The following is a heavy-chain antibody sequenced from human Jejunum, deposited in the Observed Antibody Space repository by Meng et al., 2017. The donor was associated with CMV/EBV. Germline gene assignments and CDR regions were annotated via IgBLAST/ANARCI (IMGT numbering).Heavy chain of an antibody. D-gene: IGHD6-6*01. CDR2: IAGNGVST. V-gene: IGHV3-20*03. CDR3: ARGGYSSSSGEYDY. CDR1: FTFDDYG. J-gene: IGHJ4*02. Sequence: FTFDDYGMTSVRQGPGKGLEWLSGIAGNGVSTAYADSVNGRFTISRDNAKNSLYLQMNSLRAEDTALYYCARGGYSSSSGEYDYWGQGTLVTRLL.